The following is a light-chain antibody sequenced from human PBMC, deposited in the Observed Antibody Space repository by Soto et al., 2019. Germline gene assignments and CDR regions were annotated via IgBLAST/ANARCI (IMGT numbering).Light chain of an antibody. V-gene: IGKV3-20*01. CDR2: GAS. Sequence: EIVLTQSPGTLSLSPGERVTLSCRTSQSVSSNYLAWYQQKPGQAPRLLIYGASSRATGIPDRFSGSGSGTDFTLTISRLEPEEFAVYYCQQYGMSWWTFGQGTKVEIK. CDR1: QSVSSNY. J-gene: IGKJ1*01. CDR3: QQYGMSWWT.